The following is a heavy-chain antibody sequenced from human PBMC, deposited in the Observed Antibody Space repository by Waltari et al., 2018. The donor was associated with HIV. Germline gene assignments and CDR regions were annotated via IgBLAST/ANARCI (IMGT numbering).Heavy chain of an antibody. D-gene: IGHD2-21*02. CDR2: IKSSTDGGTI. CDR3: TTDYWVVTAY. V-gene: IGHV3-15*01. Sequence: EVQLVESGGGLVKPGGSLRLPCAASGLTFSDAWMNWVRQAPGKGLEWVGRIKSSTDGGTIDYAAPVKGRFTISRDDSKNTLYLQMNSLKTEDTAVYFCTTDYWVVTAYWGQGTLVTVSS. J-gene: IGHJ4*02. CDR1: GLTFSDAW.